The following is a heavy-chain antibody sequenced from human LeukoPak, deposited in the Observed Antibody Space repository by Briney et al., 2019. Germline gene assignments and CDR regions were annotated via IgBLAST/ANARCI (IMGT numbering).Heavy chain of an antibody. CDR3: AKGRDGYNSFFDY. V-gene: IGHV3-30*18. J-gene: IGHJ4*02. CDR1: GYTLTELS. D-gene: IGHD5-24*01. CDR2: ISYDGSNK. Sequence: GASVKVSCKVSGYTLTELSMHWVRQAPGKGLEWVAVISYDGSNKYYADSVKGRFTISRDNSKNTLYLQMNSLRAEDTAVYYCAKGRDGYNSFFDYWGQGTLVTVSS.